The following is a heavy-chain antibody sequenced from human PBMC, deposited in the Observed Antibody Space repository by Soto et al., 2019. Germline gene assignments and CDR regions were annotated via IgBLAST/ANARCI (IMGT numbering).Heavy chain of an antibody. J-gene: IGHJ4*02. CDR2: IIPIFGTA. V-gene: IGHV1-69*13. CDR1: GGTFSSYA. CDR3: ATLSGYSSGWYRGMVDY. D-gene: IGHD6-19*01. Sequence: GTSVKVTCKASGGTFSSYAISWVRQAPGQGLEWMGGIIPIFGTANYAQKFQGRVTITADESTSTAYMELSSLRSEDTAVYYCATLSGYSSGWYRGMVDYWGQGTLVTAPQ.